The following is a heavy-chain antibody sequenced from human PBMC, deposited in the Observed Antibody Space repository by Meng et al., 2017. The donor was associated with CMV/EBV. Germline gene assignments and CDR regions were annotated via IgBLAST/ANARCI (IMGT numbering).Heavy chain of an antibody. CDR3: ACYYYYGMDV. Sequence: GGSLSLSCAASGFTFSSYSMNWVRQAPGKGLEWVSSISSSSYIYYADSVKGRFTISRDNAKNSLYLQMNSLRAEDTAVYHCACYYYYGMDVWGQGTTVTVSS. CDR1: GFTFSSYS. J-gene: IGHJ6*02. V-gene: IGHV3-21*01. CDR2: ISSSSYI.